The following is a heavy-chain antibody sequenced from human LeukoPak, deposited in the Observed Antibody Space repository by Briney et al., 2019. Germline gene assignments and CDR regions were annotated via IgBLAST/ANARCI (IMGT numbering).Heavy chain of an antibody. V-gene: IGHV4-34*01. J-gene: IGHJ4*01. CDR3: ARGEGARDGYNYAGPFYFDY. D-gene: IGHD5-24*01. CDR2: INHSGST. Sequence: SETLSLTCAVYGGSFSGYYWSWIRQPPGKGLEWIGKINHSGSTNYSPSLKSRVTISIDTSKNQFSLKLNSMTAADTAVYYCARGEGARDGYNYAGPFYFDYWGHGTLVTVSS. CDR1: GGSFSGYY.